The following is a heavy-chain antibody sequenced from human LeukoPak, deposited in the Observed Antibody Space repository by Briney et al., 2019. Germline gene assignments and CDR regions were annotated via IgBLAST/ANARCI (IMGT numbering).Heavy chain of an antibody. CDR2: LDPNSGKT. CDR1: GYTFENYD. D-gene: IGHD3-10*02. V-gene: IGHV1-8*01. J-gene: IGHJ5*02. Sequence: ASVKVSCKASGYTFENYDFNWVRQATGHGLEWMGWLDPNSGKTVYAQNLQGRLTMTRNTSNNTAYMELSSMRSEDTAVYYCARAPGNYVHWFDPWGQGTLVTVSS. CDR3: ARAPGNYVHWFDP.